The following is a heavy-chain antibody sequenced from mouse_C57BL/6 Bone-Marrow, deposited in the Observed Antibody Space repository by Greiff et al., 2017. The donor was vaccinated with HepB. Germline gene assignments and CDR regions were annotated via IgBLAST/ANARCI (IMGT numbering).Heavy chain of an antibody. V-gene: IGHV1-59*01. Sequence: VQLQQPGAELVRPGTSVKLSCKASGYTFTSYWMHWVKQRPGQGLEWIGVIDPSDSYTNYNQKFKGKATLTVDTSSSTAYMQLSSLTSEDSAVYYCARGPYGSSPYYFDYWGQGTTLTVSS. CDR2: IDPSDSYT. J-gene: IGHJ2*01. CDR3: ARGPYGSSPYYFDY. CDR1: GYTFTSYW. D-gene: IGHD1-1*01.